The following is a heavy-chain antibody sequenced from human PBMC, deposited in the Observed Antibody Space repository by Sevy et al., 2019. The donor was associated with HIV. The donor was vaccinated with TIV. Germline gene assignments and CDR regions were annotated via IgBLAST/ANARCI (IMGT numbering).Heavy chain of an antibody. V-gene: IGHV3-7*03. D-gene: IGHD2-15*01. Sequence: GGSLRLSCAASGFTFSYYRMSWVRQAPGKGLEWVANIKGDGSEIYYVDSVKGRFTISRDIAKNSLFLEMNSLRAEDTAVYYCARDPGGRDWFDPWGQGTLVTVSS. CDR2: IKGDGSEI. CDR1: GFTFSYYR. J-gene: IGHJ5*02. CDR3: ARDPGGRDWFDP.